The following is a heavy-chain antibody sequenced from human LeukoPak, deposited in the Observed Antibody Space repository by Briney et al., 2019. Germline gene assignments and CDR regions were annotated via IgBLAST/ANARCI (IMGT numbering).Heavy chain of an antibody. CDR3: ARDASRGYYDYGDYGAFYWYFDL. CDR2: IYTSGST. D-gene: IGHD4-17*01. J-gene: IGHJ2*01. Sequence: PSETLSLTCTVSGGSISSGSYYWSWIRQPAGKGLEWIGRIYTSGSTNYNPSLKSRVTISVDTSKNQFSLKLSSVTAADTAVYYCARDASRGYYDYGDYGAFYWYFDLWGRGTLVTVSS. CDR1: GGSISSGSYY. V-gene: IGHV4-61*02.